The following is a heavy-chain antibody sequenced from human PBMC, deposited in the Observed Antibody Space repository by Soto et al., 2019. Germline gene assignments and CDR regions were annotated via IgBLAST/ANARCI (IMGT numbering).Heavy chain of an antibody. J-gene: IGHJ4*02. CDR2: IYYSGST. V-gene: IGHV4-31*03. CDR1: GGSISSGGYY. D-gene: IGHD4-17*01. CDR3: ARSPEATVTAFDY. Sequence: QVQLQESGPGLVKPSQTLSLTCTVSGGSISSGGYYCSWIRQHPGQGLEWIGYIYYSGSTYYNPSLKSRVTLSVDTSKHQFSLKRSSVTAADTAVYYCARSPEATVTAFDYWGQGTLVTVSS.